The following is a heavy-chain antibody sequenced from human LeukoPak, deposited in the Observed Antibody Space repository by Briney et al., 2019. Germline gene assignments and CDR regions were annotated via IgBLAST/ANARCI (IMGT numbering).Heavy chain of an antibody. D-gene: IGHD3-3*01. CDR2: INPSGGST. Sequence: GASVKVSCKASGYTFTSYYMHWVRQAPGQGLEWMGIINPSGGSTSYAQKFQGGVTMTRDTSTSTVYMELSSLRSEDTAVYYCARGNLNYYDFWSGYSAEGNANFDYWGQGTLVTVTS. CDR3: ARGNLNYYDFWSGYSAEGNANFDY. V-gene: IGHV1-46*01. J-gene: IGHJ4*02. CDR1: GYTFTSYY.